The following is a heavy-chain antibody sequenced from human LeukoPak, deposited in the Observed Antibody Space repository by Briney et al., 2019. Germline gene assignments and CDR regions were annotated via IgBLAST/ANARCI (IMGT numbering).Heavy chain of an antibody. CDR2: INPNSGGT. Sequence: ASVKVSCKASGYTFTGYYMHWVRQAPGQGLEWMGWINPNSGGTNYAQKFQGRVTMTRDTSISTAYMELSRLRSEDTAVYYCARDLYYDSSGSYGMDVWGQGTTVTVSS. CDR1: GYTFTGYY. D-gene: IGHD3-22*01. J-gene: IGHJ6*02. CDR3: ARDLYYDSSGSYGMDV. V-gene: IGHV1-2*02.